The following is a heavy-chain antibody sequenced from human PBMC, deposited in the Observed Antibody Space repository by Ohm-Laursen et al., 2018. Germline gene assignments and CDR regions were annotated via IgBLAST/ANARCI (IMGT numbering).Heavy chain of an antibody. D-gene: IGHD4-23*01. CDR1: GGSITSYY. CDR2: ISYTGYT. Sequence: SETLSLTCYVSGGSITSYYWNWIRQPPGKGLEWIGHISYTGYTSYKSSLKSRVTISLDTSRKHFSLRLTSLAAADTAVYYCARGSNEYGGLYFPHWGQGTLVTVSS. J-gene: IGHJ1*01. V-gene: IGHV4-59*01. CDR3: ARGSNEYGGLYFPH.